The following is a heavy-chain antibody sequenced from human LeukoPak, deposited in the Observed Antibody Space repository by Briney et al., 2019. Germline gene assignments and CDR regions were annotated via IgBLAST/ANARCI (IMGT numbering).Heavy chain of an antibody. CDR1: GYTFTSYD. CDR3: ARAGQRKSGAFDI. J-gene: IGHJ3*02. V-gene: IGHV1-8*03. CDR2: MNPNRCNT. D-gene: IGHD3-10*01. Sequence: ASVKVSCKASGYTFTSYDINWVRQATGQGLEWMGWMNPNRCNTGYAQKFQGRVTITRNTSISTAYMELSSLRSEDTAVYYCARAGQRKSGAFDIWGQGTMVTVSS.